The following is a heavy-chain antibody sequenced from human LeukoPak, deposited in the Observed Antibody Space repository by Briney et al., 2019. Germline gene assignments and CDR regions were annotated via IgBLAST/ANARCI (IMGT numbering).Heavy chain of an antibody. V-gene: IGHV3-23*01. Sequence: HPGRSLRLSCAASGFTFSSIAMSWVRQAPDKGLEWVSTISGSGGGTYYADSVKSRFTISRDDSKNTLYLQMNSLRADDTAVYYCAKDLGRYRNNFFDYWGQGNLVTVSS. CDR2: ISGSGGGT. CDR3: AKDLGRYRNNFFDY. D-gene: IGHD1-26*01. CDR1: GFTFSSIA. J-gene: IGHJ4*02.